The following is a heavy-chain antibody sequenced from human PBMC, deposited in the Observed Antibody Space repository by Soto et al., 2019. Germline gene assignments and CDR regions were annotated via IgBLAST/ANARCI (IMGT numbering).Heavy chain of an antibody. J-gene: IGHJ4*02. CDR1: GFTFSNAW. Sequence: GGSLRLSCAASGFTFSNAWMSWVRQAPGKGLEWVGRIKSKTDGGTTDYAAPVKGRFTISRDDSKNTLYLQMNSLKTEDTAVYYCTTDPHDSSGYYLDYWGQGTLVTVSS. CDR2: IKSKTDGGTT. CDR3: TTDPHDSSGYYLDY. D-gene: IGHD3-22*01. V-gene: IGHV3-15*01.